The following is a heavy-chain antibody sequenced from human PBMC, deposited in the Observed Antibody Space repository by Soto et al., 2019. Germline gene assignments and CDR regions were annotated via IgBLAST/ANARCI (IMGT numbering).Heavy chain of an antibody. CDR3: AKCPVIRGLYNSLDP. CDR1: GFTFSSYA. V-gene: IGHV3-23*01. D-gene: IGHD3-10*01. CDR2: ISGSGGST. Sequence: GGSLRLSCAASGFTFSSYAMSWVRQAPGKGLEWVSAISGSGGSTYYADSVKGRFTISRDNSKNTLYLQMNSLRAEDTAVYYCAKCPVIRGLYNSLDPWGQGTLVTVSS. J-gene: IGHJ5*02.